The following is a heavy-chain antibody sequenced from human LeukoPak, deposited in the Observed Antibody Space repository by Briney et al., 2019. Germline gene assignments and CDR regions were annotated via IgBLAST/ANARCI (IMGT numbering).Heavy chain of an antibody. J-gene: IGHJ4*02. CDR3: AKDNYYRSSAFIDY. CDR2: IYSGGST. Sequence: GGSLRLSCAASGFTVSSNYMSWVRQAPGKGLEWVSVIYSGGSTYYADSVKGRFTISKDNSKNTLFLQMNGLRAEDTAVYYCAKDNYYRSSAFIDYWGQGSLVTVSS. D-gene: IGHD3-22*01. CDR1: GFTVSSNY. V-gene: IGHV3-53*05.